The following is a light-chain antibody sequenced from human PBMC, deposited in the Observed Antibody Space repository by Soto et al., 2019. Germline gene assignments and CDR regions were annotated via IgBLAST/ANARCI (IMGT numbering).Light chain of an antibody. CDR3: SSYTSSSTWV. Sequence: QSALTQPASVSGSPGQSITISCTGTSSDVDIYNYVSWYQQHPGKAPKLMIYEVSNRPSGVSNRFSGSKSGNTASLTISGLQAEDESDYCCSSYTSSSTWVFGGGTKLTVL. CDR1: SSDVDIYNY. J-gene: IGLJ3*02. CDR2: EVS. V-gene: IGLV2-14*01.